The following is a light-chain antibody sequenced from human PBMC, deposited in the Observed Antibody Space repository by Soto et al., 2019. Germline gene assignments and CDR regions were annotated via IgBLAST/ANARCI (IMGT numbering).Light chain of an antibody. CDR3: QHRSNWPLT. Sequence: EIVLTQSPATLSLSPGERATLSCRASQSVSSYLAWYQQKPGQAPRLLIYDASNRATGIPARFSGSGSATDFTLTISSLEPEDFAVYYCQHRSNWPLTFGGGTKVEIK. CDR1: QSVSSY. V-gene: IGKV3-11*01. CDR2: DAS. J-gene: IGKJ4*01.